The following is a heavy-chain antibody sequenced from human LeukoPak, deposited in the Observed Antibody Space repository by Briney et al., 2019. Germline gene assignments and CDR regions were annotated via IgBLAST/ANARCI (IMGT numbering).Heavy chain of an antibody. CDR3: ARDPYGDYVGYYYGMDV. CDR1: GFTFSSYG. D-gene: IGHD4-17*01. CDR2: IWYDGSNK. Sequence: PGRSLRLSCAASGFTFSSYGMHWVRQAPGKGLEWVAVIWYDGSNKYYAGSVKGRFTISRDNSKNTLYLQMNSLRAEDTAVYYCARDPYGDYVGYYYGMDVWGQGTTVTVSS. J-gene: IGHJ6*02. V-gene: IGHV3-33*01.